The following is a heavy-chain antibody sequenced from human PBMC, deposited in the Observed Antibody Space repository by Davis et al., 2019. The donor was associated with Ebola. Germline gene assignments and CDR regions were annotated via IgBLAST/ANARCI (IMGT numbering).Heavy chain of an antibody. CDR2: ISSSSSTI. CDR1: GFTFSDYY. CDR3: ARGDFTFGGVIALDGMDV. D-gene: IGHD3-16*02. J-gene: IGHJ6*02. V-gene: IGHV3-11*04. Sequence: GGSLRLSCAASGFTFSDYYMSWIRQAPGKGLEWVSYISSSSSTIYYADSVKGRFTISRDNAKNSLYLQMNSLRDEDTAVYYCARGDFTFGGVIALDGMDVWGQGTTVTVSS.